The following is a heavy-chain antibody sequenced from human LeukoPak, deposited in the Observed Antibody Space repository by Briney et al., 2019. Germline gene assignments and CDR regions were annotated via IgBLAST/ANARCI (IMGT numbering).Heavy chain of an antibody. V-gene: IGHV3-7*04. D-gene: IGHD3-16*01. CDR1: GFTFSSYE. CDR3: AMDSYGPDDY. J-gene: IGHJ4*02. CDR2: IKQDGSEK. Sequence: GGSLRLSCAASGFTFSSYEMNWVRQAPGKGLEWVANIKQDGSEKYYVDSVKGRFTISRDNAKSSVYLQMNSLRGEDTGVYYCAMDSYGPDDYWGQGTLVTVSS.